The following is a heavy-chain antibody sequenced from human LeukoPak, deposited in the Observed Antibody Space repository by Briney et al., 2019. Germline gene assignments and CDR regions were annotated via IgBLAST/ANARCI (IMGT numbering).Heavy chain of an antibody. D-gene: IGHD6-6*01. Sequence: SVKVSCKASGGTFSSYAISWVRQAPGQGLEWMGGIIPIFGTANYAQKFQGRVTITTDESTSTAYMELSSLRSEDTAVYYCARGQRYSGSSTLNYYHYYYMDVWGKGTTVTVSS. CDR3: ARGQRYSGSSTLNYYHYYYMDV. V-gene: IGHV1-69*05. CDR2: IIPIFGTA. CDR1: GGTFSSYA. J-gene: IGHJ6*03.